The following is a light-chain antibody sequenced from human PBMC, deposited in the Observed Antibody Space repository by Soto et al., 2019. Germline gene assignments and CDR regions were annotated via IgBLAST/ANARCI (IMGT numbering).Light chain of an antibody. CDR3: QQYDNLPFSIT. CDR2: DAS. J-gene: IGKJ5*01. Sequence: DIQMTQSPSSLSASVGDRVTITCQASQDISNYLNWYQQKPGKAPKLLIYDASNLETGVPSRFSGSGSRTDFTFTISSLQPEDIATYYCQQYDNLPFSITFGQGTRLEIK. CDR1: QDISNY. V-gene: IGKV1-33*01.